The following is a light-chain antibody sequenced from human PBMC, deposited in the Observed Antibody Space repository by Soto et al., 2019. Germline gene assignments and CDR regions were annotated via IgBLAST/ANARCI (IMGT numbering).Light chain of an antibody. V-gene: IGKV3-15*01. CDR2: GAS. Sequence: EIVMTQSPATLSVSPGERATLSCRASQSVSSNLAWYQQKPGQSPRLLIYGASTRAHGIPARFSGSGSGTEFTLTISSLQSEDFAVYYWQQYNNWPPITFCQGTRLEIK. J-gene: IGKJ5*01. CDR3: QQYNNWPPIT. CDR1: QSVSSN.